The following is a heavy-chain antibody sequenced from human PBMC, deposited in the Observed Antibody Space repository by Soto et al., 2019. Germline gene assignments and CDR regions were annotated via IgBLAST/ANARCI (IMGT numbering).Heavy chain of an antibody. D-gene: IGHD6-19*01. CDR3: ARDRFVNSGWFDY. V-gene: IGHV3-33*01. CDR1: GFTFSSYG. CDR2: IWYDGSNK. J-gene: IGHJ4*02. Sequence: GGSLRLSCAASGFTFSSYGMHWVRQAPGKGLEWVAVIWYDGSNKYYADSVKGRFTISRDNSKNTLYLQMNSLRAEDTAVYYCARDRFVNSGWFDYWGQGTLVTVSS.